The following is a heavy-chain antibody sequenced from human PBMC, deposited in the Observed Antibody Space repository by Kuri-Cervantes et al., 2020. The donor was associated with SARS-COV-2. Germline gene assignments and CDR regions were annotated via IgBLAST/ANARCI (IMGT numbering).Heavy chain of an antibody. Sequence: GESLRLSCAASGFTFSSYAMSWVRQAPGKGLEWVSAISGSGGSTYYADSVKGRFTISRDNSKNTLYLQMNSLRAEDTAVYYCAKDPRGVVVITTLFDYWGQGTLVTVSS. D-gene: IGHD3-22*01. J-gene: IGHJ4*02. V-gene: IGHV3-23*01. CDR2: ISGSGGST. CDR3: AKDPRGVVVITTLFDY. CDR1: GFTFSSYA.